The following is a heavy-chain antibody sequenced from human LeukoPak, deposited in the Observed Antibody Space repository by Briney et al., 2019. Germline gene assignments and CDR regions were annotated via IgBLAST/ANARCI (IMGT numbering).Heavy chain of an antibody. CDR2: IYYSGST. J-gene: IGHJ4*02. CDR1: GGSISSSSYY. Sequence: SETLSLTCTVSGGSISSSSYYWGWIRQPPGKGLEWIGGIYYSGSTYYNPSLKSRVTISVDTSKNQFSLKLSSVTAADTAVYYCARDSAEYGSGSYWGQGTLVTVSS. D-gene: IGHD3-10*01. V-gene: IGHV4-39*07. CDR3: ARDSAEYGSGSY.